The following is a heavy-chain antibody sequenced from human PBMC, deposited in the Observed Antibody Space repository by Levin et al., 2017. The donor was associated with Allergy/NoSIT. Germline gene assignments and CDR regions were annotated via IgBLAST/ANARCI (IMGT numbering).Heavy chain of an antibody. Sequence: GGSLRLSCAASGFTFSSYAMHWVRQAPGKGLEWVAVISYDGSDKHYADSVKGRFTISRDNSKNTLYLQMNSLRVEDTAVYYCARDYGDNVGWFDPWGQGTMVTVSS. CDR2: ISYDGSDK. CDR1: GFTFSSYA. CDR3: ARDYGDNVGWFDP. D-gene: IGHD4-17*01. J-gene: IGHJ5*02. V-gene: IGHV3-30*04.